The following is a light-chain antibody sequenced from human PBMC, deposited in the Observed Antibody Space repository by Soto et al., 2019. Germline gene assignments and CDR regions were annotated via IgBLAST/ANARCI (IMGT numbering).Light chain of an antibody. CDR1: QSLAHSDGNTY. J-gene: IGKJ1*01. CDR2: KTS. CDR3: VEATLLPHA. V-gene: IGKV2-24*01. Sequence: IVLTQTPLSSLVTLGQPASISCKSSQSLAHSDGNTYLNWLQQRPGQPPRLLIYKTSNRFPGFPDRFSGSGTGTDFTLKISRVEAEDVGVYYCVEATLLPHAFGQGTKVEIK.